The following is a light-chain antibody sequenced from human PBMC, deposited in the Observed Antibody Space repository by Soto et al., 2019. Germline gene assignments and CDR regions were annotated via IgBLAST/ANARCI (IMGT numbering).Light chain of an antibody. J-gene: IGKJ5*01. CDR3: QQSYSTPTT. CDR2: AAS. V-gene: IGKV1-39*01. CDR1: QSISSY. Sequence: DIQMTQSPSSLSASVGDRVTITCRASQSISSYLNWYQQKPGKAPKLLIYAASSLQSGVTSRFSGSESGTDFTLTISSLQPEDFATYYCQQSYSTPTTFGQGTRLEIK.